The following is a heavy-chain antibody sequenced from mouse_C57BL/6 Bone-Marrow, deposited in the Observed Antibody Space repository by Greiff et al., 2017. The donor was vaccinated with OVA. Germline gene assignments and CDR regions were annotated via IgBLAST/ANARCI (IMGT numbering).Heavy chain of an antibody. CDR2: IYPRDGST. CDR1: GYTFTSYD. Sequence: VLVVESGPELVKPGASVKLSCKASGYTFTSYDINWVKQRPGQGLEWIGRIYPRDGSTKYNEKFKGKATLTVYTSASTAYMELHSLTSEDSAVYVWARSDYYGSPYWYFDVWGTGTTVTVSS. D-gene: IGHD1-1*01. J-gene: IGHJ1*03. CDR3: ARSDYYGSPYWYFDV. V-gene: IGHV1-85*01.